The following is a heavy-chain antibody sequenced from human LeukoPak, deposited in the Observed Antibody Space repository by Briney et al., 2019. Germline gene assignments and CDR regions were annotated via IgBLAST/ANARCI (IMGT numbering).Heavy chain of an antibody. J-gene: IGHJ4*02. CDR1: GYSFANSW. Sequence: GESLKISCKGSGYSFANSWIAWVRQMPGTGLEWMGIIYPGDSNTYYSPSFQGQVSISADRSITTACLQWSSLKASDTAMYFCATARAVYDTSGDYAYYFDYWGQGILVTVSS. CDR2: IYPGDSNT. CDR3: ATARAVYDTSGDYAYYFDY. V-gene: IGHV5-51*01. D-gene: IGHD3-22*01.